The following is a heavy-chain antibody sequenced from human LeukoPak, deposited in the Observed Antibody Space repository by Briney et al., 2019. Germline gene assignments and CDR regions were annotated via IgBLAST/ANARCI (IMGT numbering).Heavy chain of an antibody. CDR1: GFAFSDFY. Sequence: GGSLRLSCAASGFAFSDFYMSWIRQAPGKGLEFISCISSYGSTIHYADSVKGRFTISRDNSNNSLYLQMNSLRAEDTAVYYCAKSFYSGSGNFEEYFDHWGQGILVTVSS. D-gene: IGHD3-10*01. CDR3: AKSFYSGSGNFEEYFDH. J-gene: IGHJ4*02. V-gene: IGHV3-11*04. CDR2: ISSYGSTI.